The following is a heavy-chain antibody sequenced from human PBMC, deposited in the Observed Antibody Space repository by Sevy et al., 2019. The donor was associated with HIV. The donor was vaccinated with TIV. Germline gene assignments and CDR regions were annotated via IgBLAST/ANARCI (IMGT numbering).Heavy chain of an antibody. CDR3: ARDKKRIFGVDIPYGMDV. V-gene: IGHV3-48*02. Sequence: GGSLRLSCAASGFTFSSYSMNWVRQAPGKGLEWVSYISSSSSTIYYADSVKGRFTISRDNAKNSLYLQMNSLRDEDTAVYYCARDKKRIFGVDIPYGMDVWGQGTTVTVSS. J-gene: IGHJ6*02. CDR2: ISSSSSTI. CDR1: GFTFSSYS. D-gene: IGHD3-3*01.